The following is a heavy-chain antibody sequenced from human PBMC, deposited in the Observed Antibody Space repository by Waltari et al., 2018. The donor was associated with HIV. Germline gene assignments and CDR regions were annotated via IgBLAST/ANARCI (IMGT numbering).Heavy chain of an antibody. V-gene: IGHV4-34*01. CDR3: QIKHDAFDI. CDR1: GGSFSGYY. Sequence: QAQLQQWGAGRLTPSETLSLTSAGYGGSFSGYYWSWIRQPPGKGLEWIGEINHSGSTNYNPSLKSRVTISVDTSKNQFSLKLSSVTAADTAVYYCQIKHDAFDIWGQGTMVTVSS. CDR2: INHSGST. J-gene: IGHJ3*02.